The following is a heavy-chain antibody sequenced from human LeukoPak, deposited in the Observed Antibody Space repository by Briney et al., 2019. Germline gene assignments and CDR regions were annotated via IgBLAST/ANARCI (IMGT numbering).Heavy chain of an antibody. Sequence: GASVKVSCKASGYTFTSCAMNWVRQAPGQGLEWMGWINTNTGNPTYAQGFTGRFVFSLDTSVSTAYLQISSLKAEDTAVYYCARGHSSGYYLVYFDYWGQGTLVTVSS. V-gene: IGHV7-4-1*02. D-gene: IGHD3-22*01. CDR3: ARGHSSGYYLVYFDY. CDR1: GYTFTSCA. CDR2: INTNTGNP. J-gene: IGHJ4*02.